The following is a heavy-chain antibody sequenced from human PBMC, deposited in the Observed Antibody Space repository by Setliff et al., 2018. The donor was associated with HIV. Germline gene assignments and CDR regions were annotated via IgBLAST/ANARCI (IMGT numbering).Heavy chain of an antibody. V-gene: IGHV1-18*01. CDR3: ARDMTTVTTEGWRDGWFDP. Sequence: SVKVSCKASGYTFSQYGFSWVRQAPGQGLEWMGWINSYNGNINYAQKFQGRVTMTTDTSTSTAYMELRSLRSDDTAMYYCARDMTTVTTEGWRDGWFDPWGQGTLVTVSS. J-gene: IGHJ5*02. D-gene: IGHD4-17*01. CDR1: GYTFSQYG. CDR2: INSYNGNI.